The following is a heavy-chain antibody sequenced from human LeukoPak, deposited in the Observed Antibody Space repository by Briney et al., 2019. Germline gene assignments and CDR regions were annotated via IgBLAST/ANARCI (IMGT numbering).Heavy chain of an antibody. CDR2: INPDGRTI. Sequence: GGSLRLSCAASGFTFSRYWMHWVRQVPGEGPVWVSRINPDGRTITYADSVKGRFTISRDNAKNTLSLQLNSLGAEDTAVYFCARVDTGSWYFDLWGRGTLVTVSS. V-gene: IGHV3-74*01. D-gene: IGHD3-22*01. CDR1: GFTFSRYW. CDR3: ARVDTGSWYFDL. J-gene: IGHJ2*01.